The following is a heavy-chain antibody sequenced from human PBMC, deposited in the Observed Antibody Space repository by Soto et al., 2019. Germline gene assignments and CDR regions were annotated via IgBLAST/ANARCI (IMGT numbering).Heavy chain of an antibody. CDR3: ARGVGGYDFWSGYSAGFDP. D-gene: IGHD3-3*01. CDR1: GGSISSGDYY. CDR2: IYYSGST. J-gene: IGHJ5*02. Sequence: KPSETLSLTCTVSGGSISSGDYYWSWIRQPPGKGLEWIGYIYYSGSTYYNPSLKSRVTISVDTSKNQFSLKLSSVTAADTAVYYCARGVGGYDFWSGYSAGFDPWGQGTLVTVSS. V-gene: IGHV4-30-4*01.